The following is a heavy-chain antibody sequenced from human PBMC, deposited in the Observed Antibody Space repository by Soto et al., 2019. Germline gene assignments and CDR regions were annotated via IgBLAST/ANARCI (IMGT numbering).Heavy chain of an antibody. D-gene: IGHD3-3*01. CDR1: GFTFSDFG. Sequence: GGSLRLSCAASGFTFSDFGMSWVRQAPGKGLEWVSVISGSGDATYYAASVKGRFTLSRDNSKNTLYLQMNSLTVADTAVYYAAKKVTIYAVDPADYWGQGTQVTVSS. J-gene: IGHJ4*02. CDR2: ISGSGDAT. V-gene: IGHV3-23*01. CDR3: AKKVTIYAVDPADY.